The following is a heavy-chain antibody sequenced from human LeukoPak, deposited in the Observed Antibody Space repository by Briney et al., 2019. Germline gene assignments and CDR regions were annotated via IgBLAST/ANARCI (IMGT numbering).Heavy chain of an antibody. CDR3: ALSIPMVRGVLGY. CDR2: INPNSGGT. CDR1: GCTFTGYY. V-gene: IGHV1-2*02. D-gene: IGHD3-10*01. J-gene: IGHJ4*02. Sequence: ASVKVSCKASGCTFTGYYMHWVRQAPGQGLEWMGWINPNSGGTNYAQKFQGRVTMTRDTSISTAYMELSRLRSDDTAVYYCALSIPMVRGVLGYWGQGTLVTVSS.